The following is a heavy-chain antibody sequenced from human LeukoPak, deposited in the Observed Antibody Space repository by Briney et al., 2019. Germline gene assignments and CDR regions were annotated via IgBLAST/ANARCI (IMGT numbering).Heavy chain of an antibody. D-gene: IGHD3-3*01. CDR3: AKPQDFWRADGHDY. V-gene: IGHV3-48*01. CDR1: GFTFSSYS. Sequence: GGSLRLSCAASGFTFSSYSMNWVRQAPGKGLEWVSYISSSSSTIYYADSVRGRFTISRDNAKNSLYLQMNSLRAEDTAVYYCAKPQDFWRADGHDYWGQGTLVTVSS. J-gene: IGHJ4*02. CDR2: ISSSSSTI.